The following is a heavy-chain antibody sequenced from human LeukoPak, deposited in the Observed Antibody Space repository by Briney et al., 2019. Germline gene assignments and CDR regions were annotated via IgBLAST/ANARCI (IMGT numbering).Heavy chain of an antibody. CDR1: GGSIRTGDYY. CDR3: TRQLGRGVWTFDF. J-gene: IGHJ4*02. CDR2: IRYSGTT. V-gene: IGHV4-39*01. D-gene: IGHD7-27*01. Sequence: PSETLSLTCTVSGGSIRTGDYYWGWIRQSPGKGLEGIVSIRYSGTTYYNPSLKSGITLSVSTYKNQFSLMVSCVPPAADTTVYYCTRQLGRGVWTFDFWGQGTLVTVSS.